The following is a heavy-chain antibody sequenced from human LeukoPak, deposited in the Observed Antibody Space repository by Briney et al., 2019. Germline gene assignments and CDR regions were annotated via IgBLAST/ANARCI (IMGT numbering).Heavy chain of an antibody. V-gene: IGHV1-2*02. Sequence: ASVKVSCKASGYTFTDYYMHWVRQAPGQGLEWMGWINPNSGGTNYAQKFQGRVTMTRDTSISTAYMELSRLRSDDTAVYYCARSSFNNILTPLDYWGQGTLVTVSS. CDR1: GYTFTDYY. J-gene: IGHJ4*02. CDR2: INPNSGGT. D-gene: IGHD3-9*01. CDR3: ARSSFNNILTPLDY.